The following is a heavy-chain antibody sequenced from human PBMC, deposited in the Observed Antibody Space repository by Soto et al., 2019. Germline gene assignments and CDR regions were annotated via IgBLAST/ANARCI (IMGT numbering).Heavy chain of an antibody. CDR3: ARIGSSWYWFDP. CDR2: IIPILGIA. CDR1: GGTFSSYT. Sequence: QVQLVQSGAEVKKPGSSVKVSCKASGGTFSSYTISWVRQAPGQGLEWMGRIIPILGIANYAQKFQGRVTITADKSTSTAYMELSSLRSEDTAVYYCARIGSSWYWFDPWGQGTLVTVSS. J-gene: IGHJ5*02. D-gene: IGHD6-13*01. V-gene: IGHV1-69*02.